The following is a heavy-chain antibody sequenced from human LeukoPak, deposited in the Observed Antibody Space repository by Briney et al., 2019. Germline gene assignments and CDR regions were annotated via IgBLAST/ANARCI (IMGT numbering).Heavy chain of an antibody. J-gene: IGHJ4*02. CDR2: ISHDGNDK. Sequence: GRSLRLSCAASGFSFSSYGMNWVRQAPGQGLEWVAFISHDGNDKDYADSVKGRFTISRDSSKNTLYVQMNSLRAEDTAMYYCAKSKTYGDFGYFDYWGQGILVTVSS. CDR1: GFSFSSYG. CDR3: AKSKTYGDFGYFDY. D-gene: IGHD4-17*01. V-gene: IGHV3-30*18.